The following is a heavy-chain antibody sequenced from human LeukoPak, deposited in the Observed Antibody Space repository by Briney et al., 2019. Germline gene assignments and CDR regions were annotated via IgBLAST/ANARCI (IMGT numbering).Heavy chain of an antibody. Sequence: GGSLRLSCAASGFSFSGYSMSWVRQAPGKGLEWVSFISRTSSDIYHADSVKGRFTISRDNAKNSLYLQMNSLRAEDTAVYYCARGQTTVTNWGQGTLGTVSP. V-gene: IGHV3-21*04. CDR1: GFSFSGYS. D-gene: IGHD4-17*01. CDR2: ISRTSSDI. CDR3: ARGQTTVTN. J-gene: IGHJ4*02.